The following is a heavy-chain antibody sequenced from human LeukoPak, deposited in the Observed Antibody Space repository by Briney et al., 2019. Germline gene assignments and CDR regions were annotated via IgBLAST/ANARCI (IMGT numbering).Heavy chain of an antibody. D-gene: IGHD5-18*01. Sequence: GGSLRLSCAASGFTFSRYWMHWVRQAPGKGLVWVSRISTDGTSTTYADSVKGRFTISRDNSKNTLYLQMNSLRPEDTAVYYCAKDVGLWALDYWGQGTLVTVSS. CDR3: AKDVGLWALDY. V-gene: IGHV3-74*01. CDR2: ISTDGTST. J-gene: IGHJ4*02. CDR1: GFTFSRYW.